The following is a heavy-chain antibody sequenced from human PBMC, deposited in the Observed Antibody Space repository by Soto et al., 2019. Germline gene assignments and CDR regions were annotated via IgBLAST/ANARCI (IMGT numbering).Heavy chain of an antibody. CDR1: GYAFTSYT. V-gene: IGHV1-3*01. J-gene: IGHJ4*02. CDR3: ARDTGSGLRVEPGIFEY. CDR2: INADNGDS. Sequence: QVQLVQSGAEVKKPGASVTVSCNPSGYAFTSYTMHWVRQAPGQGLEWMGWINADNGDSKYSQKFQGRVTITRDTTASLAYMELSSLRSEETSVYYCARDTGSGLRVEPGIFEYWGQGNLVTVSS. D-gene: IGHD1-26*01.